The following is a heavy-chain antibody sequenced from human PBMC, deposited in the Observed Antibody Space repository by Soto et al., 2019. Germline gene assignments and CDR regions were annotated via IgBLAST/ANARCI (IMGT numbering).Heavy chain of an antibody. CDR2: ISWNSGSI. CDR1: GFTFDDYA. D-gene: IGHD3-10*01. J-gene: IGHJ6*03. Sequence: PGGSLRLSCAASGFTFDDYAMHWVRQAPGKGLEWVSGISWNSGSIGYADSVKGRFTISRDNAKNSLYLQMNSLRAEDTALYYCAKDAYYYGSGNTGHYYYYYYMDVWGKGTTVTVSS. V-gene: IGHV3-9*01. CDR3: AKDAYYYGSGNTGHYYYYYYMDV.